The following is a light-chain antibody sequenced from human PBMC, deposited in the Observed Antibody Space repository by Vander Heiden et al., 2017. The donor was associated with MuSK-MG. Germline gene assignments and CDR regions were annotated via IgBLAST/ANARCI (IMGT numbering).Light chain of an antibody. CDR3: GTWDGKV. Sequence: QSVLTQPPSVSAAPGQQVTISCSGSSSNVSDNSVSCYPPLPRTAPKAHIYENNKRPSGIPDRFSGSKSDTSATLGIPGLQTGDEADYYCGTWDGKVFGGGTKLTVL. J-gene: IGLJ2*01. CDR2: ENN. CDR1: SSNVSDNS. V-gene: IGLV1-51*02.